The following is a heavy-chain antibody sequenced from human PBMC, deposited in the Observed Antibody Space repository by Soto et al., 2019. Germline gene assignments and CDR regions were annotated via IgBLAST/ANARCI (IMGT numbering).Heavy chain of an antibody. CDR3: ARDWGYKAVAASNNGTDV. D-gene: IGHD2-15*01. Sequence: SETLSLTCTVSGGSVSSGSYYWSWIRQPPGKGLEWIGYIYYSGSTNYNPSLKSRVTISVDTYKNQFSLKLSSVTAAETAVYYCARDWGYKAVAASNNGTDVWGQRTTVTVSS. J-gene: IGHJ6*02. CDR2: IYYSGST. V-gene: IGHV4-61*01. CDR1: GGSVSSGSYY.